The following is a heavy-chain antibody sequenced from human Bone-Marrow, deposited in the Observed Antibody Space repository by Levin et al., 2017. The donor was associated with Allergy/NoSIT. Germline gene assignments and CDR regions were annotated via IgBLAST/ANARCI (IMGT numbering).Heavy chain of an antibody. V-gene: IGHV4-39*07. CDR1: GASITNNDYY. J-gene: IGHJ5*02. CDR2: IYYSGYT. CDR3: AIGQPQQNLDGDWFDP. D-gene: IGHD1-1*01. Sequence: SETLSLTCSVSGASITNNDYYWSWFRQPPGKGLEWIGIIYYSGYTYSNPSLKSRVTMSKETSQNHFSLKLRSVTAADTGVYYCAIGQPQQNLDGDWFDPWGRGTLVTVSS.